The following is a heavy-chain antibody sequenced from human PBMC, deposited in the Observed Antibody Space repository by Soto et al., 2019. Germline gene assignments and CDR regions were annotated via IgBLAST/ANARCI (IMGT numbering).Heavy chain of an antibody. CDR1: GYTFTSYG. D-gene: IGHD1-26*01. J-gene: IGHJ1*01. CDR2: ISAYNGNT. V-gene: IGHV1-18*01. CDR3: ARGSGSYLLTGDEYFER. Sequence: ASVKVSCKASGYTFTSYGISWVRQAPGQGLEWMGWISAYNGNTNYAQKLQGRVTMTTDTSTSTAYMELRSLRSDDTAVYYCARGSGSYLLTGDEYFERWGQGTRVTVSS.